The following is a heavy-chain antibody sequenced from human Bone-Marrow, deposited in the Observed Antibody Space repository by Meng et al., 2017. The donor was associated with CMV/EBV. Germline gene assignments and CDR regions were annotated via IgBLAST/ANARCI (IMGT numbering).Heavy chain of an antibody. CDR3: ARDRGYCSGGSCYLMQWFDP. CDR2: INPSGGST. V-gene: IGHV1-46*01. Sequence: ASVKVSCKASGYIFTGYYMHWVRQAPGQGLEWMGIINPSGGSTSYAQKFQGRVTMTRDTSTSTVYMELSSLRSEDTAVYYCARDRGYCSGGSCYLMQWFDPWGQGTRVTVSS. D-gene: IGHD2-15*01. J-gene: IGHJ5*02. CDR1: GYIFTGYY.